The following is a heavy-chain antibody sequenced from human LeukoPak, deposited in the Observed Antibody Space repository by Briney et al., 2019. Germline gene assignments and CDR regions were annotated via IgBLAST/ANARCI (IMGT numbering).Heavy chain of an antibody. Sequence: SVKGRFTISRDNAKNSLYLQMNSLRAEDTAVYYCARVVTQDWWFDPWGQGTLVTVSS. V-gene: IGHV3-21*01. CDR3: ARVVTQDWWFDP. D-gene: IGHD4-23*01. J-gene: IGHJ5*02.